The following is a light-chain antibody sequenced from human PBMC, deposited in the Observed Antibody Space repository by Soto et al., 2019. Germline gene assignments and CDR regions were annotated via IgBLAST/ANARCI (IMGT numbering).Light chain of an antibody. CDR2: EIS. CDR3: SSYAGTHIV. Sequence: QSALTQPPSASGSPGQSVAISCTGTRSDVGGYNYVSWYQQHPGKAPKLMIYEISKRPSGVPDRFSGSKSGNTASLTVSGLQAEDEADYYCSSYAGTHIVFGTGTKVTVL. CDR1: RSDVGGYNY. J-gene: IGLJ1*01. V-gene: IGLV2-8*01.